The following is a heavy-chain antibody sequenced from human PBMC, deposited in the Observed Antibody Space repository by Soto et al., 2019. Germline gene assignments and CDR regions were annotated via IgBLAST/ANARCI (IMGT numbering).Heavy chain of an antibody. V-gene: IGHV4-30-4*01. CDR3: ARTRQDKAMAGPNRFDP. J-gene: IGHJ5*02. D-gene: IGHD5-18*01. CDR1: GGSISSGDYY. Sequence: LSLTCTVSGGSISSGDYYWSWIRQPPGKGLEWIGYIYYSGSTYYNPSLKGRVTISVDTSKNQFSLKLSSVTAADTAVYYCARTRQDKAMAGPNRFDPWGQGNLVTVSS. CDR2: IYYSGST.